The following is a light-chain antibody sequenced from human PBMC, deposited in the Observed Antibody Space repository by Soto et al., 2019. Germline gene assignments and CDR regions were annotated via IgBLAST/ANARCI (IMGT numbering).Light chain of an antibody. J-gene: IGKJ4*01. V-gene: IGKV2-28*01. CDR1: QSRLHSRGYNY. CDR3: MLALQTPLT. Sequence: IVMTQSPLSLPVTPGEPASISCRSSQSRLHSRGYNYLDWYLQKPGQSPQLLIYLGSNRASGVPDRFSGSGSGTDFTLKISRVEDEDVGVYYWMLALQTPLTFGGGTKVEIK. CDR2: LGS.